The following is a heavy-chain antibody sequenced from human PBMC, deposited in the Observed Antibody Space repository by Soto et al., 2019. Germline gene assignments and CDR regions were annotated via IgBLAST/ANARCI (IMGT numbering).Heavy chain of an antibody. D-gene: IGHD6-19*01. CDR1: GFTFNKFA. CDR3: AKADGEQWLLPHLDK. V-gene: IGHV3-23*01. J-gene: IGHJ4*02. Sequence: PGGSLRLSCVASGFTFNKFAMSWVRQAPGEGLEWVSGISCCGGSTSYADSVKGRFSIARDDSTDTLSLQMNNLRVEDTAQYYCAKADGEQWLLPHLDKWGQGTLVTVSS. CDR2: ISCCGGST.